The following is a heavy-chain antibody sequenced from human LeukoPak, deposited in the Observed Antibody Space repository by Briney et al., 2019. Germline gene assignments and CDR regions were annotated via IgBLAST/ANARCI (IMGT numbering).Heavy chain of an antibody. CDR3: ARGSVAYSYGPTDY. V-gene: IGHV1-2*02. CDR2: SNPNSSGT. J-gene: IGHJ4*02. CDR1: GYTFTGYY. Sequence: ASVKVSCKASGYTFTGYYMHWVRQAPPQGLELMGWSNPNSSGTNYAHNFHNRRIMIRGTSINTDYTELSRLRTAATSVDYWARGSVAYSYGPTDYWGKGTLVTVSS. D-gene: IGHD5-18*01.